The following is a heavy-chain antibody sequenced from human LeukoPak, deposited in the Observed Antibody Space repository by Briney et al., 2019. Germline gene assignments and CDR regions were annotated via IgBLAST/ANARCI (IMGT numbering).Heavy chain of an antibody. J-gene: IGHJ4*02. CDR3: ARTYSGSWLHYFDY. D-gene: IGHD6-13*01. CDR2: IYPGDSDT. V-gene: IGHV5-51*01. Sequence: GASLQISCKSSGYSFTTYWIGWVRQMPGKGLEWMGIIYPGDSDTTYSPSFQGQVTISADKSISTAYLQWSSLKASDTAIYYCARTYSGSWLHYFDYWGQGTLVTVSS. CDR1: GYSFTTYW.